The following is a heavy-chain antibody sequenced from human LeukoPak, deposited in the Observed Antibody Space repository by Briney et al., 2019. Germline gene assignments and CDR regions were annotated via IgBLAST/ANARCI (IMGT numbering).Heavy chain of an antibody. CDR1: GFTFSTYW. CDR2: INPDGSGT. CDR3: ARDSGSGSYSGY. J-gene: IGHJ4*02. V-gene: IGHV3-74*01. D-gene: IGHD3-10*01. Sequence: GGSLRLSCAASGFTFSTYWMHWVRQGPGKGLVWVSRINPDGSGTSHADSVKGRFTISRDNAKNTLYLQMSSLRAEDTAVYYCARDSGSGSYSGYWGLGTLVTVSS.